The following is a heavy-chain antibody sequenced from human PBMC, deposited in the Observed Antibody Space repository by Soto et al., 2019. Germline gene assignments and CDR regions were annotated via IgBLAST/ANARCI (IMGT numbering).Heavy chain of an antibody. V-gene: IGHV1-69*01. D-gene: IGHD3-22*01. CDR3: ARDDSSGYYADSELFILCY. J-gene: IGHJ4*02. Sequence: QVQLVQSGAEVKKPGSSVKVSCKASGGTFSSYAISWVRQAPGQGLEWMGGIIPIFGTANYAQKFQGRVTITADESTSTAYMELSSLRSEDTAVYYCARDDSSGYYADSELFILCYWGQGTLVTVSS. CDR2: IIPIFGTA. CDR1: GGTFSSYA.